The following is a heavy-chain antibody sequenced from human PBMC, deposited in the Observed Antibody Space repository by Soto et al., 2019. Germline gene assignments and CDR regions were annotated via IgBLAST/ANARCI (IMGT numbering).Heavy chain of an antibody. CDR1: GFRFSDHY. Sequence: EVQLVESGGGLVQPGGSLRLSCAASGFRFSDHYMDWVRQAPGKGLEWVGRVRSKTNSYTTEYAASVKGRFTVSRDDSGNSVYLQMNSLKTEDTAVYYCARDKLGGGFDYWGQGTLVTVSS. V-gene: IGHV3-72*01. CDR3: ARDKLGGGFDY. CDR2: VRSKTNSYTT. D-gene: IGHD1-26*01. J-gene: IGHJ4*02.